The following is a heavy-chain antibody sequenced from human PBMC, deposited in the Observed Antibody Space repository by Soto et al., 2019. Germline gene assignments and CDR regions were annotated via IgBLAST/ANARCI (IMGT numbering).Heavy chain of an antibody. CDR3: ARDYGSRYPLVRRGYGMDV. CDR1: GFTFSSYG. V-gene: IGHV3-33*01. CDR2: IWYDGSNK. D-gene: IGHD3-10*01. J-gene: IGHJ6*02. Sequence: GGSLRLSCAASGFTFSSYGMHWVRQAPGKGLEWVAVIWYDGSNKYYADSVKGRFTISRDNSKNTLYLQMNSLRAEDTAVYYCARDYGSRYPLVRRGYGMDVWGQGTTVTVSS.